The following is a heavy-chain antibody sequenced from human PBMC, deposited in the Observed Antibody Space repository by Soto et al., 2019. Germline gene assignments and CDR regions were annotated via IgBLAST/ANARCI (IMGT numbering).Heavy chain of an antibody. CDR1: GFTFSSYG. CDR3: AKGEYYYDGSAYYPFDY. D-gene: IGHD3-22*01. J-gene: IGHJ4*02. CDR2: ISYDGSNK. Sequence: GGSLRLSCAASGFTFSSYGMHWVRQAPGKGLEWVAVISYDGSNKYYADSVKGRFTISRDNSKNTLYLQMNSLRAEDTAVYYCAKGEYYYDGSAYYPFDYWGQGTLVTVSS. V-gene: IGHV3-30*18.